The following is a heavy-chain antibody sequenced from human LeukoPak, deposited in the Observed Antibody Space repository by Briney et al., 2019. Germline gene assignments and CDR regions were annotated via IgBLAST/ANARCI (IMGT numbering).Heavy chain of an antibody. CDR1: GDSITGYY. D-gene: IGHD4-23*01. V-gene: IGHV4-39*07. J-gene: IGHJ5*02. CDR3: ARDYGGNVGGFDP. Sequence: PSETLSLTCSVSGDSITGYYWGWIRQPPGKGLEWIGNIYYSGSTYYNPSLKSRVTISVDTSKNQFSLKLTSVTPADTAVYYCARDYGGNVGGFDPWGQGTLVTVSS. CDR2: IYYSGST.